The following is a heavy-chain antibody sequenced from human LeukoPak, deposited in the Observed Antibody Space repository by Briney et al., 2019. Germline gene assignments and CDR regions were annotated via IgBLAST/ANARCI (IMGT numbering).Heavy chain of an antibody. J-gene: IGHJ4*02. CDR2: IYYSGST. CDR3: ARVSDVTIFGVVQMPRFDY. D-gene: IGHD3-3*01. Sequence: SETLSLTCTVSGGSISSYYWSWIRQPPGKGLEWIGYIYYSGSTNYNPSLKSRVTISVDTSKNQFSLKLSSVTAADTAVYYCARVSDVTIFGVVQMPRFDYWGQGTLVTVSS. CDR1: GGSISSYY. V-gene: IGHV4-59*01.